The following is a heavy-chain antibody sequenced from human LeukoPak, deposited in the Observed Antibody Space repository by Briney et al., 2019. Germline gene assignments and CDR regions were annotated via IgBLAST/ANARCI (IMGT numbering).Heavy chain of an antibody. CDR1: GGTFSSYA. Sequence: ASVKVSCRASGGTFSSYAISWVRQAPGQGPEWMGRIIPILGIANYAQKFQGRVTITADKSTSTAYMELSSLRSEDTAVYYCASNIVATIRKGYYYYGMDVWGQGTTVTVSS. V-gene: IGHV1-69*04. CDR3: ASNIVATIRKGYYYYGMDV. CDR2: IIPILGIA. J-gene: IGHJ6*02. D-gene: IGHD5-12*01.